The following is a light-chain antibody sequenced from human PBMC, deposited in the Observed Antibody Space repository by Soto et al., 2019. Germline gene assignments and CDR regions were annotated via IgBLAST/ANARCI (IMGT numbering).Light chain of an antibody. Sequence: QSALTQPASVSGSPGQSITISCTGTSSDVGGYNYVSWYQHHPGKAPKLMIYDVSNRPSGVSNRFSGSKSGNTASLTTSGLQPEDEADYYCSSYTTSNTRQIVFGTGTKPPS. CDR2: DVS. V-gene: IGLV2-14*03. CDR1: SSDVGGYNY. J-gene: IGLJ1*01. CDR3: SSYTTSNTRQIV.